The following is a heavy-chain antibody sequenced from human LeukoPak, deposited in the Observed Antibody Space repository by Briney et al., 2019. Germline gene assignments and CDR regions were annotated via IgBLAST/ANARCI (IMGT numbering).Heavy chain of an antibody. D-gene: IGHD3-22*01. CDR3: ARPYYYDSRIDP. CDR1: GVSISSGDYY. J-gene: IGHJ5*02. V-gene: IGHV4-30-4*01. Sequence: SETLSLTCTVSGVSISSGDYYWSWIRQPPGKGLEWIGYMYSSGSTYYNPSLKSRATISVDTSKSQFSLKLSSVTAADTAVYYCARPYYYDSRIDPWGQGTLVTVSS. CDR2: MYSSGST.